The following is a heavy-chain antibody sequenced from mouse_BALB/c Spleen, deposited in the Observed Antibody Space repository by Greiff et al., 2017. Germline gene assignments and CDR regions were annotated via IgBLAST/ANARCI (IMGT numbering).Heavy chain of an antibody. J-gene: IGHJ4*01. CDR3: SRCEVYDSSIDY. V-gene: IGHV5-17*02. CDR2: ISSGSSTI. D-gene: IGHD2-3*01. Sequence: EVQLVESGGGLVQPGGSRKLSCAASGFTFSSFGMHWVRQAPEKGLEWVAYISSGSSTIYYADTVKGRFTITKDNPKNTLFLQMTSLRSEDTALYYCSRCEVYDSSIDYWGQGTSVTVST. CDR1: GFTFSSFG.